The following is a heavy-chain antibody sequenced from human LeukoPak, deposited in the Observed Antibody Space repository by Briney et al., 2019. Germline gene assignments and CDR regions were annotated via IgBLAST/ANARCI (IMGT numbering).Heavy chain of an antibody. J-gene: IGHJ4*02. CDR1: GGSISSSY. V-gene: IGHV4-59*12. Sequence: PSENLSLTCTVSGGSISSSYWSWIRQPPGKGLEWIGNINYSGNTNYNPSLKSRVTISVDTSKNQFSLKLSSVTAADTAVYYCARGHSSGWYVIDYWGQGTLVTVSS. CDR2: INYSGNT. D-gene: IGHD6-19*01. CDR3: ARGHSSGWYVIDY.